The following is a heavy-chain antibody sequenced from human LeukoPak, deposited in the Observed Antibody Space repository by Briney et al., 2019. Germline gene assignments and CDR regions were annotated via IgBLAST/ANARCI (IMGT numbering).Heavy chain of an antibody. Sequence: ASVKVSCKASGYTFTNYYIHWVRQAPGQGLEWMGLINPGGGNTNYAQNFQGRVTMTRDTSASTVYMELRSLRSDDTAVYYCARDRYSGYAYYFDYWGQGTLVTVSS. CDR1: GYTFTNYY. CDR2: INPGGGNT. V-gene: IGHV1-46*01. J-gene: IGHJ4*02. D-gene: IGHD5-12*01. CDR3: ARDRYSGYAYYFDY.